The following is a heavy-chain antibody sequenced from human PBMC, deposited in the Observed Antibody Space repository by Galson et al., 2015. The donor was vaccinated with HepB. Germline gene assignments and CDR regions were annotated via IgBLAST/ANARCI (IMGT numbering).Heavy chain of an antibody. CDR3: ARQTNIRIPAAEK. CDR1: GYSFTNYW. J-gene: IGHJ4*02. Sequence: QSGAEVKKPGESLKISCKGSGYSFTNYWIAWVRQMPGKGLEWMGIIYPGDSDTRYSPSFQGQVTISADKSISTAYLQWSSLKASDTAMYYCARQTNIRIPAAEKWGQGTLVTVSS. D-gene: IGHD6-13*01. CDR2: IYPGDSDT. V-gene: IGHV5-51*01.